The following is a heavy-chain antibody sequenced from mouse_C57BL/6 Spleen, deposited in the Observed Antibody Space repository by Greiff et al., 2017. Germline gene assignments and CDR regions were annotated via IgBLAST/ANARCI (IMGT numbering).Heavy chain of an antibody. CDR1: GYTFTSYG. J-gene: IGHJ3*01. D-gene: IGHD1-1*01. V-gene: IGHV1-81*01. CDR3: ARSGTTVVAPRFAY. CDR2: IYPRSGNT. Sequence: VQLQQSGAELARPGASVKLSCKASGYTFTSYGISWLKQRTGQGLEWIGEIYPRSGNTYYNEKFKGKATLTADKSSSTAYMELRSLTSEDSAVYFCARSGTTVVAPRFAYWGQGTLVTVSA.